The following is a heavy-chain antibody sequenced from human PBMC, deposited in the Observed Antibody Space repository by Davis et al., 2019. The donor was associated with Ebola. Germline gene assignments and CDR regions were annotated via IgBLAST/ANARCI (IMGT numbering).Heavy chain of an antibody. J-gene: IGHJ6*02. V-gene: IGHV3-9*01. CDR3: AKADNQSDYNTLYYRFYGIDV. CDR1: GFNFDDYA. CDR2: ISWNSQGV. D-gene: IGHD4-11*01. Sequence: GGSLRLSCAASGFNFDDYAMHWVRLIPGKGLEWIAGISWNSQGVGYADSVRGRFTISRDNAQNSLYLQLDSLTPEDTALYYCAKADNQSDYNTLYYRFYGIDVWGQGTTVTVSS.